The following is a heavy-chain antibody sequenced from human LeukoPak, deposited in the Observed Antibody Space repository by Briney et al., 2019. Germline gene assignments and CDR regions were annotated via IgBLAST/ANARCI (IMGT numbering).Heavy chain of an antibody. CDR3: ARLVRGVVVVAADPYYFDY. CDR2: ISAYNGNT. CDR1: GYTFTSYG. D-gene: IGHD2-15*01. V-gene: IGHV1-18*01. Sequence: GASVKVSCKASGYTFTSYGISWVRQAPGQGLEWMGWISAYNGNTNYAQKLQGRVTMTTDTSTSTAYMELRSLRSDDTAVYYCARLVRGVVVVAADPYYFDYWGQGTLVTVSS. J-gene: IGHJ4*02.